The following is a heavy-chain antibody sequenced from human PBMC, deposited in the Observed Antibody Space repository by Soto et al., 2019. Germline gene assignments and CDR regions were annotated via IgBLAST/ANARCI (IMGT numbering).Heavy chain of an antibody. V-gene: IGHV3-23*01. D-gene: IGHD3-10*01. CDR2: ISGSGGST. J-gene: IGHJ4*02. CDR1: GFTFSSYA. Sequence: GSLRLSCAASGFTFSSYAMSWVRQAPGKGLEWVSAISGSGGSTYYADSVKGRFTISRDNSKNTLYLQMNSLRAEDTAVYYWAKIGYYYGSGSYYDYWGQGTLVTVSS. CDR3: AKIGYYYGSGSYYDY.